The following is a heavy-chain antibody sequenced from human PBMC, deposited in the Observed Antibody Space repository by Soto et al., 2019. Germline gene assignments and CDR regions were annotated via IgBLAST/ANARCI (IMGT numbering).Heavy chain of an antibody. J-gene: IGHJ5*02. Sequence: QVQLVQSGAEVKKPRASVTLSCKASGYNFKSYNMHPVRQAPGQRLEWMGWISGGNGNTKYAQKFQRRDTISRDTSATTGHMELSNLTSEETAVYYCARDGVVGGTNWWFDPWGQGSLVTVSS. CDR3: ARDGVVGGTNWWFDP. CDR1: GYNFKSYN. CDR2: ISGGNGNT. D-gene: IGHD1-26*01. V-gene: IGHV1-3*01.